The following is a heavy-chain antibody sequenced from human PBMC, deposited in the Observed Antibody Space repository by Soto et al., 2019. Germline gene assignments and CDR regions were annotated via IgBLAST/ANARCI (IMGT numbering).Heavy chain of an antibody. CDR3: AREPYYYDSSGYSELSRGFDY. CDR2: INPNSGGT. Sequence: ASVKVSCKASGYTFTGYYMHWVRQAPGQGLEWMGWINPNSGGTNYAQKFQGRVTMTRDTSISTAYMELSRLRSDDTAVYYCAREPYYYDSSGYSELSRGFDYWGQGTLVTVSS. J-gene: IGHJ4*02. CDR1: GYTFTGYY. D-gene: IGHD3-22*01. V-gene: IGHV1-2*02.